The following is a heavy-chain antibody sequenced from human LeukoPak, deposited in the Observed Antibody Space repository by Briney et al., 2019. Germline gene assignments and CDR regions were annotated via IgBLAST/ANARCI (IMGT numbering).Heavy chain of an antibody. Sequence: GGSLRLSCAASGFTFRSYSMNWVRQAPGKGLEWVSSISSSSSYIYYADSVKGRFTISRDNAKNSLYLQMNSLRAEDTAVYYCARDPYYYDSSGYYPPDYWGQGTLVTVSS. J-gene: IGHJ4*02. CDR1: GFTFRSYS. D-gene: IGHD3-22*01. V-gene: IGHV3-21*01. CDR3: ARDPYYYDSSGYYPPDY. CDR2: ISSSSSYI.